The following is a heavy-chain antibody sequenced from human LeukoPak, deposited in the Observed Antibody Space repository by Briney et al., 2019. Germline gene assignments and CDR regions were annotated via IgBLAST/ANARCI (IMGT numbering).Heavy chain of an antibody. J-gene: IGHJ4*02. CDR1: GFTFSSYS. D-gene: IGHD6-6*01. CDR2: ISSNSSYI. CDR3: ARGSIAARPLV. V-gene: IGHV3-21*01. Sequence: GGSLRLSCAASGFTFSSYSMNWVRQAPGKGLEWVSSISSNSSYIYYADSVKDRFTITRDNAKNSLYLQMNSLRAEDTAVYYCARGSIAARPLVWGQGTLVTVSS.